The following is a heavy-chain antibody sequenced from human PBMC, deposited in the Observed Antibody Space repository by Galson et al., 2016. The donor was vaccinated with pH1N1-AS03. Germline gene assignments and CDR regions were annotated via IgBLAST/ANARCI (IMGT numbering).Heavy chain of an antibody. Sequence: SLTCTVSGGSINSYYWTWIRQPPGKGLEWIGQIYYTGDIIYTPSLRSRVTISVDTSKNQLSLSLSSVTAADTAVYYCGRHLRNSYSMDVWGQGTMVTVSS. J-gene: IGHJ6*02. V-gene: IGHV4-59*08. CDR1: GGSINSYY. D-gene: IGHD2-21*01. CDR2: IYYTGDI. CDR3: GRHLRNSYSMDV.